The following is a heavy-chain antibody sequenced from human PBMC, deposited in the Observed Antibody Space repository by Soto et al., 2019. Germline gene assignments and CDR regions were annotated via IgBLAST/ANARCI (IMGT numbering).Heavy chain of an antibody. Sequence: GDSLKVSWKGSGYSFTSYWIGWVRQMPGKGLEWMGIIYPGDSDTRYSPSFQGQVTISADKSISTAYLQWSSLKASDTAMYYCARQEGDYPPSFDYWGQGTLVTVSS. D-gene: IGHD4-17*01. J-gene: IGHJ4*02. CDR1: GYSFTSYW. CDR3: ARQEGDYPPSFDY. CDR2: IYPGDSDT. V-gene: IGHV5-51*01.